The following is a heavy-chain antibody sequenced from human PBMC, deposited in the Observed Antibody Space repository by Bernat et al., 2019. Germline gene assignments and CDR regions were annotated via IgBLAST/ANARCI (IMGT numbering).Heavy chain of an antibody. J-gene: IGHJ6*03. D-gene: IGHD3-10*01. V-gene: IGHV3-30*18. CDR2: ISYDGSNK. CDR3: AKQFGFYDHYYYYYMDV. CDR1: GFTFSSYG. Sequence: QVQLVESGGGVVQPGRSLRLSCAASGFTFSSYGMHWVRQAPGKGLEWVAVISYDGSNKDYADSVKGRFTISRDKSKNTLYLQMNSLRAEDTAVYYCAKQFGFYDHYYYYYMDVWGKGTTVTVSS.